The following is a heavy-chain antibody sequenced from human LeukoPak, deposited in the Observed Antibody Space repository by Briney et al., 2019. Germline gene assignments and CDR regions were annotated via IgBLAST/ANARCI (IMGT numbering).Heavy chain of an antibody. D-gene: IGHD6-6*01. CDR3: ARDQGSARRFDP. CDR2: IYYSGST. J-gene: IGHJ5*02. Sequence: SETLSLTCTVSGGSISSGGYYWSWIRQHPGTGLEWIGYIYYSGSTYYNPSLKSRVTISVDTSKNQFSLKLSSVTAADTAVYYCARDQGSARRFDPWGQGTLVTVSA. CDR1: GGSISSGGYY. V-gene: IGHV4-31*03.